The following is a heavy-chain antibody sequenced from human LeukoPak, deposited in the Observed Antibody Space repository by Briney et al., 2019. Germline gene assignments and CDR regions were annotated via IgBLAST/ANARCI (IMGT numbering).Heavy chain of an antibody. Sequence: GASVKVSCKASGYTFTGYYMHWVRQAPGQGLEWMGRINPNSGGTNCAQKFQGRVTMTRDTSISTAYMELSRLRSDDTAVYYCARDPRYCSGGSCYYFDYWGQGTLVTVSS. CDR2: INPNSGGT. CDR3: ARDPRYCSGGSCYYFDY. V-gene: IGHV1-2*06. J-gene: IGHJ4*02. D-gene: IGHD2-15*01. CDR1: GYTFTGYY.